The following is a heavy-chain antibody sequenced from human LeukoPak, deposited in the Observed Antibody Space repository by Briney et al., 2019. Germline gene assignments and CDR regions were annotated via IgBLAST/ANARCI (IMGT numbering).Heavy chain of an antibody. Sequence: ASVKVSCKASGYTFTGYYMHWVRQAPGQGLEWMGWINPNSGGTNYAQKFQGRVTMTRDTSISTAYMELSRLRSDDTAVYYCAKGQKIIRIAAAGKTFDYWGQGTLVTVSS. J-gene: IGHJ4*02. D-gene: IGHD6-13*01. CDR3: AKGQKIIRIAAAGKTFDY. V-gene: IGHV1-2*02. CDR1: GYTFTGYY. CDR2: INPNSGGT.